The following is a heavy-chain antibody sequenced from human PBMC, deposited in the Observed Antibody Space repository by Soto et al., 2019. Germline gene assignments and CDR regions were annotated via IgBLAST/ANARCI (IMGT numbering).Heavy chain of an antibody. J-gene: IGHJ6*02. V-gene: IGHV1-2*04. CDR1: GYTFTGYY. Sequence: ASVKFSFKASGYTFTGYYMHWVRQARGQGLEWMGWINPNSGGTNYAQKFQGWVTMTRDTSISTAYMELSRLRSDDTAVYYCARERRDYGYFYYYGMDVWGQGTTVTVSS. CDR2: INPNSGGT. CDR3: ARERRDYGYFYYYGMDV. D-gene: IGHD3-10*01.